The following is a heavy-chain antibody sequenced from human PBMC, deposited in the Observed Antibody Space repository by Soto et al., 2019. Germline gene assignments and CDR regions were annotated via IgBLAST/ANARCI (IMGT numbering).Heavy chain of an antibody. V-gene: IGHV4-59*01. D-gene: IGHD2-2*01. CDR2: IYYSGST. Sequence: SETLSLTCTVSGGSISSYYWSWIRQPPGKGLEWIGYIYYSGSTNYNPSLKSRVTISVDTSKNQFSLKLSSVTAADTAVYYCAREIVVVPAARNTAAFDIWGQGTMVTVSS. J-gene: IGHJ3*02. CDR3: AREIVVVPAARNTAAFDI. CDR1: GGSISSYY.